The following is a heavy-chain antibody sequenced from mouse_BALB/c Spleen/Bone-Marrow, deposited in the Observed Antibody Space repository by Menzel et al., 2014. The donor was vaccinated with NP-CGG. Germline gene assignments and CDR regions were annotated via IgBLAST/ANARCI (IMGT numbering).Heavy chain of an antibody. CDR2: IDPANGNT. V-gene: IGHV14-3*02. CDR1: GFNIQDTY. D-gene: IGHD1-1*01. Sequence: VQLQQSGAELVKPGASVKLSCTASGFNIQDTYMHWVKQRPEQGLEWIGRIDPANGNTKYDPKFQGKATITADTSSNTAYLQLSSLTSEDTAVYYCASYYYGNYFDSWGQGTTLTVSS. CDR3: ASYYYGNYFDS. J-gene: IGHJ2*01.